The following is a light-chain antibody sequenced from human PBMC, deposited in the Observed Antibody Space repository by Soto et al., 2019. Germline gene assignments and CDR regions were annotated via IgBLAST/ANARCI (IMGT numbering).Light chain of an antibody. CDR2: NVS. V-gene: IGLV2-14*03. CDR1: SSDVGGHNY. J-gene: IGLJ2*01. CDR3: NSYTTSNTLV. Sequence: QSALTQPASVSGSPGQSITISCSGTSSDVGGHNYVSWYQHHPGKAPKLLIYNVSDRPSGVSNRFSGSKSGNTASLIISGLQAEDEADYYCNSYTTSNTLVFGGGTKLTVL.